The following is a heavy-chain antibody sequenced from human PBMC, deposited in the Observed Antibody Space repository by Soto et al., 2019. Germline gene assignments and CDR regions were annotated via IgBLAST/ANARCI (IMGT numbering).Heavy chain of an antibody. V-gene: IGHV3-23*01. CDR2: ISGSGGST. Sequence: EVQLLESGGGLVQPGGSLRLSCAASGFTFSSYAMNWVRQAPGKGLAWVSVISGSGGSTYYADSVKGRFTISRDKSKNTLYLQMNRLRAEDPAVYYCARRSSGSYFDYWGQGTLVTVSS. D-gene: IGHD6-19*01. CDR3: ARRSSGSYFDY. CDR1: GFTFSSYA. J-gene: IGHJ4*02.